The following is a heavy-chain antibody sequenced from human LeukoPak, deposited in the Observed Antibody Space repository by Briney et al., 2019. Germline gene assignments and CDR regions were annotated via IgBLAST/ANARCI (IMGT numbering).Heavy chain of an antibody. CDR1: GGTFSSYA. CDR2: TIPILGIA. CDR3: ASVLSGIAVAGSFDP. J-gene: IGHJ5*02. D-gene: IGHD6-19*01. V-gene: IGHV1-69*04. Sequence: ASVKVSCKASGGTFSSYAISWVRQAPGQGLEWMGRTIPILGIANYAQKFQGRVTITADKSTSTAYMELSSLRSEDTAVYYCASVLSGIAVAGSFDPWGQGTLVTVSS.